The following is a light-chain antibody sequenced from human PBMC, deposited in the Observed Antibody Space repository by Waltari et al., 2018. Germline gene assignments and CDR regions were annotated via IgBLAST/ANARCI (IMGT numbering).Light chain of an antibody. CDR2: DTS. V-gene: IGKV3-11*01. CDR1: QSVNNY. J-gene: IGKJ4*01. CDR3: QQRTNWPLT. Sequence: DIVLTQSPATLSLSPGERATLSCRASQSVNNYLAWDQQKPGQAPRLLIYDTSNRATGSPARFSGSGSGTDFTLTISSLEPEDFAVYYCQQRTNWPLTFGGGTKVEIK.